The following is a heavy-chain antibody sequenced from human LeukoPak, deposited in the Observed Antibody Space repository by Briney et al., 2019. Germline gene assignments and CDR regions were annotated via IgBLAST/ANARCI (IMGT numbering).Heavy chain of an antibody. CDR1: GXTFSSYS. J-gene: IGHJ4*02. D-gene: IGHD4-11*01. CDR2: ISSSSSTI. V-gene: IGHV3-48*01. Sequence: PGGSLRLSCAASGXTFSSYSVNWVRQAPGKGLEWVSYISSSSSTIYYADSVKGRFTISRDNAKNSLYLQMTSLRAEDTAVYYCARQKVTSWFYFDSWGQGTLVTVSS. CDR3: ARQKVTSWFYFDS.